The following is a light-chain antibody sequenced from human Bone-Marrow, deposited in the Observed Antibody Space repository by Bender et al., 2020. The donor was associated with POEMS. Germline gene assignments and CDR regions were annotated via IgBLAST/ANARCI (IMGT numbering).Light chain of an antibody. CDR1: DIGSKG. V-gene: IGLV3-21*02. J-gene: IGLJ2*01. CDR2: DDS. CDR3: QVWDSRSDQVI. Sequence: SYVLTQPPSVSVAPGQTARIACGGNDIGSKGVHWYQQKPGQAPVLVVYDDSDRPSGIPERFSGSNSGYTATLTISRVEAGDEADYYCQVWDSRSDQVIFGGGTKLTVL.